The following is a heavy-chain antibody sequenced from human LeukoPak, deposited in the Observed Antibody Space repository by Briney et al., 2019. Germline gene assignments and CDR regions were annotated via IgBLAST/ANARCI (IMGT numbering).Heavy chain of an antibody. Sequence: PSQTLSLTCAVSGGSISSGGYSWSWIRQPPGKGLEWIGYIYHSGSTYYNPSLKSRVTISVDRSKNQFSLKPSSVTAADTAVYYCARGGYDPDAFDIWGQGTMVTVSS. D-gene: IGHD3-22*01. V-gene: IGHV4-30-2*01. J-gene: IGHJ3*02. CDR2: IYHSGST. CDR3: ARGGYDPDAFDI. CDR1: GGSISSGGYS.